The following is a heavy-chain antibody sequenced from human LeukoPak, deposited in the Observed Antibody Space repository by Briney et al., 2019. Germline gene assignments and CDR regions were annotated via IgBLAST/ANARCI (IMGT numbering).Heavy chain of an antibody. D-gene: IGHD3-22*01. Sequence: PGGALRLSCVASGFTFSDYYMSWIRPAPGKGLECVSYISSSGSTTYYADSVRGRFTLSRDNAKNSLYLQMNSLRAEDTLEYDCARDRHYYDSSGYPNWFYPWGQGPLVTV. CDR2: ISSSGSTT. V-gene: IGHV3-11*01. J-gene: IGHJ5*02. CDR3: ARDRHYYDSSGYPNWFYP. CDR1: GFTFSDYY.